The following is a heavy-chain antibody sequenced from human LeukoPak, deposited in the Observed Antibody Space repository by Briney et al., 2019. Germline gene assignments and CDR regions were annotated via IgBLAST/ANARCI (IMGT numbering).Heavy chain of an antibody. CDR1: GGSISGYY. CDR2: IYTSGST. D-gene: IGHD6-13*01. Sequence: SETLSLTCTVSGGSISGYYWSWIRQPAGKGLEWIVGIYTSGSTNYNPSLKSRVTISVDKSKNQFSLKLSSVTAADTAVYYCARVQQQLVVSGYYYYMDVWGKGTTVTVSS. J-gene: IGHJ6*03. CDR3: ARVQQQLVVSGYYYYMDV. V-gene: IGHV4-4*07.